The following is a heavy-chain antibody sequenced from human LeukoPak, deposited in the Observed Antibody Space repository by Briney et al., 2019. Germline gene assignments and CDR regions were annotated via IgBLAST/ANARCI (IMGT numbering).Heavy chain of an antibody. Sequence: ASVKVSCKASGYTFSNYGIHWVRQAPGQGLEWMGWISVYNGDTYYAQKFKGRLTMTTDTSTSTAYMDLRSLRSDDTAVYYCARAISRGYSYGYAYWGQGTLVTVSS. D-gene: IGHD5-18*01. CDR1: GYTFSNYG. V-gene: IGHV1-18*01. CDR3: ARAISRGYSYGYAY. CDR2: ISVYNGDT. J-gene: IGHJ4*02.